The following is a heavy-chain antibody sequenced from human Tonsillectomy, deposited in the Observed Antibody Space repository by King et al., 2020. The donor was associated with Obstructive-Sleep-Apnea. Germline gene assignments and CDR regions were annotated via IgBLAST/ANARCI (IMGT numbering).Heavy chain of an antibody. J-gene: IGHJ4*02. CDR3: ARADRDIAMGLFDY. V-gene: IGHV4-39*07. CDR1: GGSISSNSY. D-gene: IGHD5-18*01. CDR2: IYYSGST. Sequence: QLQESGPGLVKPSETLSLTCTVSGGSISSNSYWGWIRQPPGKGLEWIGHIYYSGSTYYNPSLKGRVTISVDTSKNQFSLELNSVTAADTAVYYCARADRDIAMGLFDYWGQGTLVTVSS.